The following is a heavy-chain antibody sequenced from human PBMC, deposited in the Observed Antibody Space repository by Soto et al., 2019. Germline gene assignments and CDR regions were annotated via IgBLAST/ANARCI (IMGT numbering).Heavy chain of an antibody. CDR2: IYDSGST. J-gene: IGHJ5*02. CDR3: ARMNYDILTGTINYFDP. D-gene: IGHD3-9*01. CDR1: GDSISGYY. V-gene: IGHV4-59*01. Sequence: PSETLSLTCTVSGDSISGYYWSWIRQPPGKGLEWIGYIYDSGSTNYNPSLKSRVTISVDTSKNQFSLKLSSVTAADTAVYFCARMNYDILTGTINYFDPWGQGTLVTVSS.